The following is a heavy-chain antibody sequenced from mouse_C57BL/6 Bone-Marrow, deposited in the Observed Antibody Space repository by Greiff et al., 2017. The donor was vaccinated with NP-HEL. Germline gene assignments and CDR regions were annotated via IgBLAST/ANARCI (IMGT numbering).Heavy chain of an antibody. J-gene: IGHJ4*01. CDR1: GFSLTSYG. CDR2: IWSGGST. V-gene: IGHV2-2*01. CDR3: ATITTVVASYYAMDY. Sequence: VQLVESGPGLVQPSQSLSITCTVSGFSLTSYGVHWVRQSPGKGLEWLGVIWSGGSTDYNAAFISRLSISKDNSKSQVFFKMNRLQADDTAIYYCATITTVVASYYAMDYWGQGTSVTVSS. D-gene: IGHD1-1*01.